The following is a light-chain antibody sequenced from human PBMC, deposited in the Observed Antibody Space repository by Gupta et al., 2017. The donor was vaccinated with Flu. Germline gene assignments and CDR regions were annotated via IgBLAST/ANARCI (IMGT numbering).Light chain of an antibody. CDR1: SSNIGAGFD. V-gene: IGLV1-40*01. J-gene: IGLJ1*01. CDR2: GNT. Sequence: SVLLQLPPVSGAPWQRVTISCSVSSSNIGAGFDVHWYQQLPGTVPKLLIYGNTNRPSGVPDRISGSKSGTSASLAITGLQAEDEADYYCQSYDSSLSGYVFGTGTKVIVL. CDR3: QSYDSSLSGYV.